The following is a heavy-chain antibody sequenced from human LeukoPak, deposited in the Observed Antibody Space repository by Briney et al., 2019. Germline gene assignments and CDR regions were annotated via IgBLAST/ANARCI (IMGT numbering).Heavy chain of an antibody. Sequence: GASVKVSCKASGGTFSSYAISWVRQAPGQGLEWMGGIIPIFGTANYAQKFQGRVTITADKSTSTAYMELSSLRSEDTAVYYCAGDLGSGGKVMFDYWGQGTLVTVSS. J-gene: IGHJ4*02. CDR3: AGDLGSGGKVMFDY. CDR1: GGTFSSYA. D-gene: IGHD2-15*01. V-gene: IGHV1-69*06. CDR2: IIPIFGTA.